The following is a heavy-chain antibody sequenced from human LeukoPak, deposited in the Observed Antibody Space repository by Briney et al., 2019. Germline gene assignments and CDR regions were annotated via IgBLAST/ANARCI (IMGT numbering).Heavy chain of an antibody. CDR3: AKDSGSYWVDYYYMDV. CDR1: GFTFSSYG. CDR2: IRYDGSNK. Sequence: GGSLRLSCAASGFTFSSYGMHWVRQAPGKGLEWVAFIRYDGSNKYYADSVKGRFTISRDNSKNTLYLQMNSLRAEDTAVYYCAKDSGSYWVDYYYMDVWGKGTTVTVSS. D-gene: IGHD1-26*01. J-gene: IGHJ6*03. V-gene: IGHV3-30*02.